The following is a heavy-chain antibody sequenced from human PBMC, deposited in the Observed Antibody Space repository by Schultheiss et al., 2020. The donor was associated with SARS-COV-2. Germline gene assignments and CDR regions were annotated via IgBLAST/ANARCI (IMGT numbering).Heavy chain of an antibody. CDR1: GGTFSSYA. CDR3: ARDLPAYYYYGMDV. V-gene: IGHV1-69*06. J-gene: IGHJ6*02. CDR2: IIPIFGTA. Sequence: SVKVSCKASGGTFSSYAISWVRQAPGQGLEWMGGIIPIFGTANYAQKFQGRVTITADKSTSTAYMELSSLRSEDTAVYYCARDLPAYYYYGMDVWGQGTTVTVSS.